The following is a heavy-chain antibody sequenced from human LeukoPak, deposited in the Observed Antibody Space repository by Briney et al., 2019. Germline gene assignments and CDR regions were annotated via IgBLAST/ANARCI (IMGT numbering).Heavy chain of an antibody. CDR2: IYTSGST. Sequence: SQTLSLTCTVSGDSISSGDYYWSWIRQPAGKGLEWIGRIYTSGSTNYNPSLKSRVTMSVDTSKNQFSLKLSSVTAADTTVYYCARDHIVVVPAAMLGWFDPWGQGTLVTVSS. D-gene: IGHD2-2*01. CDR3: ARDHIVVVPAAMLGWFDP. J-gene: IGHJ5*02. V-gene: IGHV4-61*02. CDR1: GDSISSGDYY.